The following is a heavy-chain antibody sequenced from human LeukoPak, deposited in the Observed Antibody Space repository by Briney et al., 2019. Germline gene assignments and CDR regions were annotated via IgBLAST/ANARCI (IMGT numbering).Heavy chain of an antibody. Sequence: GGSLRLSCVALEFSFETYWMSWVRQAPGKGPEWVANINEDGSEKHYVGSVRGRFTISRDNADNSLHLQMNSLRPEDMAVYYCARGETMDIWGKGTTVTVSS. CDR1: EFSFETYW. CDR3: ARGETMDI. V-gene: IGHV3-7*01. D-gene: IGHD5-24*01. CDR2: INEDGSEK. J-gene: IGHJ6*03.